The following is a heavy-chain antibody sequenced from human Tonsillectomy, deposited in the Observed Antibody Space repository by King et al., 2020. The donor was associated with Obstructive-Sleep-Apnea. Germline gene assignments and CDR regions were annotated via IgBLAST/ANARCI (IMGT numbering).Heavy chain of an antibody. CDR1: GFTFTSYA. CDR3: ARVQRYSSSWYVSGMDV. V-gene: IGHV3-30-3*01. D-gene: IGHD6-13*01. CDR2: ISYDGSNK. J-gene: IGHJ6*02. Sequence: VQLVESGGGVVQPGRSLRLSCAASGFTFTSYAMDWVRQAPVKGLEWMAVISYDGSNKYYSDSVKGRFTISRDNSKNTLYLQMNSLRAEDTAVYYCARVQRYSSSWYVSGMDVWGQGTTVTVSS.